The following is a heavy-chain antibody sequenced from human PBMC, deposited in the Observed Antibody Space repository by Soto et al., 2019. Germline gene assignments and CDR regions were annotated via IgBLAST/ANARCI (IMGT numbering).Heavy chain of an antibody. CDR3: AAGGGLPRYY. V-gene: IGHV4-30-2*01. D-gene: IGHD5-12*01. Sequence: QLQLQESGSGLLKPSQTLSLTCAVSGGSISSGGYSWGWIRQPPGKGLEWIGYIYPSGSTCYNPSLRSRVTISVDRSQYQFSRKLSSVTDADTAVDYCAAGGGLPRYYWGQGTLVTVSS. CDR2: IYPSGST. J-gene: IGHJ4*02. CDR1: GGSISSGGYS.